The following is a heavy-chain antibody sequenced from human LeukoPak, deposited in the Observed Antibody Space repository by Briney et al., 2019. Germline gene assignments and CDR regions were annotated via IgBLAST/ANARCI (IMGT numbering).Heavy chain of an antibody. Sequence: SETLSLTCTVSGGSISSYYWSWIRQPPGKGLEWIGYIYYSGSTNYNPSLKSRVTISVDTSKNQFSLKLSSVTPADTAIYYCARDAKYYYGSRTYFFFEYWGQGTLLTVSS. CDR2: IYYSGST. CDR3: ARDAKYYYGSRTYFFFEY. CDR1: GGSISSYY. J-gene: IGHJ4*02. D-gene: IGHD3-10*01. V-gene: IGHV4-59*12.